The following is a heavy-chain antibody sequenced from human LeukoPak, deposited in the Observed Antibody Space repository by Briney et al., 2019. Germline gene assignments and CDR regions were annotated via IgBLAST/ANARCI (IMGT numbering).Heavy chain of an antibody. Sequence: AAVKVSCKASGYTFTSYYMHWVRQTPGQGLEWMGIINPSGGSTSYAQKFQGRVTMTRDMSTSTVYMELSSLRSEDTAVYYCARGRSIVGANADSGDAFDIWGRGTMVTVSS. V-gene: IGHV1-46*01. J-gene: IGHJ3*02. CDR3: ARGRSIVGANADSGDAFDI. CDR2: INPSGGST. D-gene: IGHD1-26*01. CDR1: GYTFTSYY.